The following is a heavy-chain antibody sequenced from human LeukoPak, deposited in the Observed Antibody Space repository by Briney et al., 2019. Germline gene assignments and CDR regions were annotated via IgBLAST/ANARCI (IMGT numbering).Heavy chain of an antibody. CDR3: AKNYLAIVVVPTNY. CDR2: ISGSGGST. J-gene: IGHJ4*02. Sequence: GGSLRLSCAASGFTFSSYAMSWVRQAPGKGLEWVSAISGSGGSTYYADSVKGRFTISRDNSKNTLYLQMNSLRAEDTAVYYCAKNYLAIVVVPTNYWGQGTLVTVSS. D-gene: IGHD2-2*01. CDR1: GFTFSSYA. V-gene: IGHV3-23*01.